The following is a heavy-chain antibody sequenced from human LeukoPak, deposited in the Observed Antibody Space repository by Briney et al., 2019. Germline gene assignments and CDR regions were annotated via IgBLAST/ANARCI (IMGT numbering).Heavy chain of an antibody. J-gene: IGHJ4*02. CDR1: GLTFRSYA. D-gene: IGHD2-15*01. CDR3: AKRVLGSCRGSNCLQRVLPQ. Sequence: QPGGSVSLSCAASGLTFRSYAMHWAREARGKGLEAVSGISGSSGGTYYADSVKGRLTISRDNSKDPVYLQMNSLRGEDTAIFFCAKRVLGSCRGSNCLQRVLPQGAQGTVVSVP. CDR2: ISGSSGGT. V-gene: IGHV3-23*01.